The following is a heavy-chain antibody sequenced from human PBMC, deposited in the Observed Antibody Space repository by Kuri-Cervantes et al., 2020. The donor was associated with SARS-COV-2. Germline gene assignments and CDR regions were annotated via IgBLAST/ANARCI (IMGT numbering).Heavy chain of an antibody. CDR1: GYSFTSYG. D-gene: IGHD3-10*01. V-gene: IGHV1-18*01. Sequence: GESLKISCKGSGYSFTSYGISWVRQAPGQGLEWMGWISAYNGNTNYAQKLQGRVTMTTDTSTSTAYMELRSLRSDDTAVYYCARDRSRGFPLGVDYWGQGTLVTVSS. J-gene: IGHJ4*02. CDR3: ARDRSRGFPLGVDY. CDR2: ISAYNGNT.